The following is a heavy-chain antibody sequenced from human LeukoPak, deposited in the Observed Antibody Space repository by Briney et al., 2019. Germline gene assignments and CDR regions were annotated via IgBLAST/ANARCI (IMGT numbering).Heavy chain of an antibody. CDR3: ARGERTGPDY. Sequence: SETLSLTCTVSGGSVSGYYWSWLRQPPGKGLEWIGYIYYSGSTNYNPSLKSRVTISVDTSKNQFSLKLSSVTATDTAVYYCARGERTGPDYWGQGTLVTVSS. D-gene: IGHD1-1*01. V-gene: IGHV4-59*02. J-gene: IGHJ4*02. CDR1: GGSVSGYY. CDR2: IYYSGST.